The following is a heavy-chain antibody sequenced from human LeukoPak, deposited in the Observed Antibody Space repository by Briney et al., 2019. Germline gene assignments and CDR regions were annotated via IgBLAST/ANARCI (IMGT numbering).Heavy chain of an antibody. CDR3: ARGPEYYYGAGSYDYYGMDV. J-gene: IGHJ6*02. V-gene: IGHV1-18*01. D-gene: IGHD3-10*01. CDR1: GYTFTSYG. CDR2: ISAYNGNT. Sequence: ASVKVSCKASGYTFTSYGISWVRQAPGQGLEWMGWISAYNGNTNYAQKLQGRVTMTTDTSTSTAYMELRSLRSDDTTVYYCARGPEYYYGAGSYDYYGMDVWGQGTTVTVSS.